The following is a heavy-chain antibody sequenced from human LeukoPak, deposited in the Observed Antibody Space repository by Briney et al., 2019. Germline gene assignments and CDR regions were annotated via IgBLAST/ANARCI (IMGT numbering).Heavy chain of an antibody. CDR2: ISGSGSTI. V-gene: IGHV3-11*01. J-gene: IGHJ3*02. Sequence: GGSLRLSCAASGFTFSDYYISWIRQAPGKGLEWISYISGSGSTIYYADSVKGRFTISRDNAKNSVYLQMNSLRAEDTAVYYCARGRTTRWLQFFGAFDIWGQGTMVTVAS. D-gene: IGHD5-24*01. CDR1: GFTFSDYY. CDR3: ARGRTTRWLQFFGAFDI.